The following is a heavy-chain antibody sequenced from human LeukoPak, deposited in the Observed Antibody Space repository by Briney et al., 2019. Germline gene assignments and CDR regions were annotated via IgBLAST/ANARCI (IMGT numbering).Heavy chain of an antibody. D-gene: IGHD3-22*01. CDR2: IYPGDSDT. V-gene: IGHV5-51*01. CDR1: GYTFTSYW. CDR3: ARHIAYYYDSSGSEFDY. J-gene: IGHJ4*02. Sequence: GESLTISCKGSGYTFTSYWMGWVRHMPGKGLEWMGIIYPGDSDTRYSPSFQGQVTISADKSISTAYLQWSSLKARDTAMYYCARHIAYYYDSSGSEFDYWGQGTLVTVSS.